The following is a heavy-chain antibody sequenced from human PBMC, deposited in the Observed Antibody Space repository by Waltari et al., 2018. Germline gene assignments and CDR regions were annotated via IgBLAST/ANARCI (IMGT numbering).Heavy chain of an antibody. V-gene: IGHV1-2*06. J-gene: IGHJ4*02. Sequence: QVHLVQSGAEMKMPGASVKVSCKASGYTFTDYFMHWVRQAPGQGLEWMGRINHNSVPTNYAQNFQGRVTMTRDPSISTVYMELSRLTSDDTAVYYCARRLVSGGPYCFDYWGQGTLVTVSS. CDR3: ARRLVSGGPYCFDY. CDR1: GYTFTDYF. CDR2: INHNSVPT. D-gene: IGHD6-19*01.